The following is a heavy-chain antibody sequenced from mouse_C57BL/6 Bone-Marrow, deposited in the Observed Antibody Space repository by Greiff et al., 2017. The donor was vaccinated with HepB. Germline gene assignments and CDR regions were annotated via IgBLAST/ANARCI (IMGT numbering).Heavy chain of an antibody. CDR2: INPNNGGT. D-gene: IGHD1-1*01. Sequence: VQLQQSGPELVKPGASVKISCKASGYTFTDYYMNWVKQSHGKSLEWIGDINPNNGGTSYNQKFKGKATLTVDKSSSTAYMELRSLTSEDSAVYYCAREKSITTVVPYYYAMDYWGQGTSVTVSS. CDR3: AREKSITTVVPYYYAMDY. V-gene: IGHV1-26*01. J-gene: IGHJ4*01. CDR1: GYTFTDYY.